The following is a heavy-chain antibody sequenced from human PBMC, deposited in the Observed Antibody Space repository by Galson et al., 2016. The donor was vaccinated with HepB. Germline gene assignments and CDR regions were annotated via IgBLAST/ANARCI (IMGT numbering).Heavy chain of an antibody. CDR3: ARNEATNHCYGMDV. Sequence: PALVKPTQTLTLTCTFSGFSLSTSGMCVSWIRQPPGKALEWLALIDWEDDKYYSTSLKTRLTISKDTSKNQVVLTMTNMDPVDTATYYCARNEATNHCYGMDVWGQGTTVTVSS. V-gene: IGHV2-70*01. CDR2: IDWEDDK. J-gene: IGHJ6*02. CDR1: GFSLSTSGMC. D-gene: IGHD5-12*01.